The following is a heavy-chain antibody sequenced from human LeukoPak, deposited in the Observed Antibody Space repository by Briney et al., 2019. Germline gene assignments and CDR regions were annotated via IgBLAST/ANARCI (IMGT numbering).Heavy chain of an antibody. CDR1: GGSISSYY. J-gene: IGHJ3*02. CDR2: IYYSGST. D-gene: IGHD3-22*01. Sequence: SETLSLTCTVSGGSISSYYWSWIRQPPGKGLGWIGYIYYSGSTNYNPSLKSRVTISADTSKNQFSLKLSSVTAADTAVYYCARVGYSGAFDIWGEGTMVTVSS. CDR3: ARVGYSGAFDI. V-gene: IGHV4-59*08.